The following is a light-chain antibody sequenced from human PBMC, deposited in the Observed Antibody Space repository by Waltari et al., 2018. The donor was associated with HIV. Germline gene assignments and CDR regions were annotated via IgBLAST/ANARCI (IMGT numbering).Light chain of an antibody. CDR1: QRVSSY. CDR3: QQRSTG. CDR2: DAS. Sequence: EIVLTQSPATLSLSPGERATLSCRASQRVSSYLAWYQQKPGQAPRLLIYDASNRATGIPARFSGSGSGTDFTLTISSLEPEDFAVYYCQQRSTGFGGGTKVEIK. J-gene: IGKJ4*02. V-gene: IGKV3-11*01.